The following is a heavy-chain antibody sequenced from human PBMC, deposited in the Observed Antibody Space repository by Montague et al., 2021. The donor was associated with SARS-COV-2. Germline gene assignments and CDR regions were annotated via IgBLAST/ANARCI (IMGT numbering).Heavy chain of an antibody. J-gene: IGHJ4*02. CDR2: ISDSGGST. V-gene: IGHV3-23*01. CDR3: ANRGVRYFDAQGVWYYFDY. CDR1: GFPFSRYG. D-gene: IGHD3-9*01. Sequence: FLSLSCAASGFPFSRYGMTWFRQAPGKGLEWVSTISDSGGSTYYADSVKVRFTISRDNSKNTLYLQMNSLRAEDTAVYYCANRGVRYFDAQGVWYYFDYWGQGTLVTVSS.